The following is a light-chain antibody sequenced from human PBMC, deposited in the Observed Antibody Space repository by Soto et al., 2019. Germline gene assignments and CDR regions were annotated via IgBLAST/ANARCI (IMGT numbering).Light chain of an antibody. CDR3: QQRSKWRT. CDR2: DAS. CDR1: QSVSSY. J-gene: IGKJ1*01. V-gene: IGKV3-11*01. Sequence: IVLTQSPATLSLSPGERATLSFRASQSVSSYLAWYQQKPGQAPRLLIYDASKRATGIPARFSGSGFGTDYTLTISSLEPEDFAVYYCQQRSKWRTFGQGTKVDIK.